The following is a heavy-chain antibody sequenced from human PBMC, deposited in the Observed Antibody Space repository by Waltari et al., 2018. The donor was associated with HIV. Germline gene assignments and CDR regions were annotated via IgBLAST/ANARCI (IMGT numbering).Heavy chain of an antibody. Sequence: EVQLVESGGGLVQPGGSLRLSCAASGFTFSSYSMKWVRQAPGKGLEWVSYISSSISTIYYADSVKGRFTISRDNAKNSLYLQMNSLRDEDTAVYYCARGKATEAGLDYWGQGTLVTVSS. CDR2: ISSSISTI. D-gene: IGHD1-26*01. J-gene: IGHJ4*02. CDR1: GFTFSSYS. CDR3: ARGKATEAGLDY. V-gene: IGHV3-48*02.